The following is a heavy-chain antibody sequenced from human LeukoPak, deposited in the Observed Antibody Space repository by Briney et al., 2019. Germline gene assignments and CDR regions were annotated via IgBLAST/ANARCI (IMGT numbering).Heavy chain of an antibody. Sequence: SETLSLTCSVSGGSVNTYYWSWIRHPPGKGLEWIGYVYYTGSTNYNPSLKSRVTIFEDKSKNQFSLRLSSVTVADTAVYYCARHFAYSSSSYFDYWGQGNLVTVSS. V-gene: IGHV4-59*08. CDR1: GGSVNTYY. J-gene: IGHJ4*02. CDR2: VYYTGST. D-gene: IGHD6-6*01. CDR3: ARHFAYSSSSYFDY.